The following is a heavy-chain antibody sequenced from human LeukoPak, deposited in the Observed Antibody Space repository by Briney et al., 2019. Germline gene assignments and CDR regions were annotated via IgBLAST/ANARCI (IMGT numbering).Heavy chain of an antibody. CDR3: AREWLNYYGNSGHPRGWFDP. CDR1: GGSFSGYY. V-gene: IGHV4-34*01. Sequence: SETLSLTCAVYGGSFSGYYWSWIRQPPGKGLEWIGEINHSGSTNYNPSLKSRVTISVDTSKNQFSLKLSSVTAADTAVYYCAREWLNYYGNSGHPRGWFDPWGQGTLVTVSS. J-gene: IGHJ5*02. CDR2: INHSGST. D-gene: IGHD3-22*01.